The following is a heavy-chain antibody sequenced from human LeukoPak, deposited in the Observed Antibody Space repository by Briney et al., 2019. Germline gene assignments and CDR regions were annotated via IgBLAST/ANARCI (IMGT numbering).Heavy chain of an antibody. D-gene: IGHD2-15*01. CDR3: LRGPVVVVSTYTCHYGMDV. CDR2: INHRGST. V-gene: IGHV4-34*01. CDR1: GGSFSGYY. J-gene: IGHJ6*04. Sequence: PSETLSLTCAVSGGSFSGYYWSGTRQPPGKGLEWIGEINHRGSTNYNPSLNSRVTISVDTSKNQFSLRLSSVTAAETAVYYCLRGPVVVVSTYTCHYGMDVWGEGTTVTVPS.